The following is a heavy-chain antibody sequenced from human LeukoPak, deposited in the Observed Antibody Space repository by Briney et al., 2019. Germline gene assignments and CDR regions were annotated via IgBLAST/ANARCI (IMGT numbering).Heavy chain of an antibody. D-gene: IGHD3-22*01. Sequence: SETLSLTCIVSGGSISSGGYSWSWIRQPPGKGLEWIGRIYTSGSTNYNPSLKSRVTMSVGTSKNQFSLKLSSVTAADTAVYYCARDSLYYYDSSGYYYLPSWFDPWGQGTLVTVSS. CDR2: IYTSGST. CDR1: GGSISSGGYS. CDR3: ARDSLYYYDSSGYYYLPSWFDP. J-gene: IGHJ5*02. V-gene: IGHV4-61*02.